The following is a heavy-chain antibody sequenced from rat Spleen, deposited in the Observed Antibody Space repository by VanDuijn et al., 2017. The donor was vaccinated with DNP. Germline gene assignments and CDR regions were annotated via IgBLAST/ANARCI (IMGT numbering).Heavy chain of an antibody. V-gene: IGHV5-58*01. CDR2: ITTSGGST. D-gene: IGHD4-3*01. CDR3: VKGGYYYFDY. Sequence: EVQLVESGGDLVQPGRSLKLSCVASEFTFSNYWMTWIRQVPGKGLEWVASITTSGGSTYYPDSVKGRFTISRDNAENTVYLQMNSLRSEDTATYYCVKGGYYYFDYWGQGVMVTVSS. J-gene: IGHJ2*01. CDR1: EFTFSNYW.